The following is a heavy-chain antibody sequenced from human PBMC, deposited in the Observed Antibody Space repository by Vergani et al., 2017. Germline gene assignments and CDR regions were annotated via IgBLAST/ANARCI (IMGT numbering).Heavy chain of an antibody. J-gene: IGHJ6*02. CDR1: GFTFSSYS. CDR2: IGSSGPYI. V-gene: IGHV3-21*06. D-gene: IGHD2-8*01. Sequence: EVQLVESGGGLVQPGGSLRLSCAASGFTFSSYSMNWVRQAPGKGLEWVAFIGSSGPYINYADSVKGRFIISRDNTNNSLFLQLRSLRGEDAAVYYCARDCTSGGCPDNYGMDVWGQGATVTVSS. CDR3: ARDCTSGGCPDNYGMDV.